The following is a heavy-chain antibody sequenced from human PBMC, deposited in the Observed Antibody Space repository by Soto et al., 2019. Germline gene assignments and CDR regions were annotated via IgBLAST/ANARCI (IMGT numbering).Heavy chain of an antibody. D-gene: IGHD7-27*01. CDR3: VKGQSNWDWYFDL. CDR1: GFSFSYHG. V-gene: IGHV3-30*18. J-gene: IGHJ2*01. Sequence: PGGSLRLSCVASGFSFSYHGMHWVRQAPGKGLEWVAIISYDANNKYYADSVKGRFIISRDNSKNALYLQMNSLRSDGTAVYYCVKGQSNWDWYFDLWGRGTLVTVSS. CDR2: ISYDANNK.